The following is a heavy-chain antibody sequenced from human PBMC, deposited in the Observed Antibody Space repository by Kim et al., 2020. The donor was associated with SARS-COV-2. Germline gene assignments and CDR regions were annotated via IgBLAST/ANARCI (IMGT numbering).Heavy chain of an antibody. D-gene: IGHD3-16*01. CDR3: ARDVSIHAWAY. CDR2: ISSSGSTI. Sequence: GGSLRLSCAASGFTFSSYEMNWVRQAPGKGLEWVSYISSSGSTIYYADSVKGRFTISRDNAKNSLYLQMNRLRAEDTAVYYCARDVSIHAWAYWGQGTLVTVSS. J-gene: IGHJ4*02. CDR1: GFTFSSYE. V-gene: IGHV3-48*03.